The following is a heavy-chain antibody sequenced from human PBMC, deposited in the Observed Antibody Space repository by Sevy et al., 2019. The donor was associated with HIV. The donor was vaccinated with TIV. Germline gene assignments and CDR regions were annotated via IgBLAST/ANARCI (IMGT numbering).Heavy chain of an antibody. CDR1: GFTFSRYS. Sequence: GGSLRLSCAASGFTFSRYSMHWVRQAPGKGLEWVATISFDASNKHYADSVKGRITISRDNFQNSLFFQMNSLRPEDTAVYYCALERLSSDVAEYFQNWGQGTLVTVSS. D-gene: IGHD1-1*01. CDR3: ALERLSSDVAEYFQN. J-gene: IGHJ1*01. CDR2: ISFDASNK. V-gene: IGHV3-30*04.